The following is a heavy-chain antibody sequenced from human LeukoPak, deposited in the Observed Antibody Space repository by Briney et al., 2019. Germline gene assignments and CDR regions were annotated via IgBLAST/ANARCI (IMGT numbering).Heavy chain of an antibody. CDR3: ARHPRGYCGGDCYWGFDY. CDR1: GYSFTSYW. J-gene: IGHJ4*02. CDR2: IYPGDSDT. V-gene: IGHV5-51*01. D-gene: IGHD2-21*02. Sequence: PGESLKISCKGSGYSFTSYWIGWVRQMPGKGLEWMGIIYPGDSDTKYSPSFQGQVTISADKSISTAYLQWSSLRASDTAMYYCARHPRGYCGGDCYWGFDYWGQGTLVTVSS.